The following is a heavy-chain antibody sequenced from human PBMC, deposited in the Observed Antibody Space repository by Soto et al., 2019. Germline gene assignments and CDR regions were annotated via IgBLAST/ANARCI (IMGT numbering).Heavy chain of an antibody. J-gene: IGHJ6*02. CDR3: ARGENIVATIGNYYYGMDV. D-gene: IGHD5-12*01. CDR2: IIPIFGTA. Sequence: QVQLVQSGAEVQKPGSSVKVSCKASGGTFSSYAISWVRQAPGQGLEWMGGIIPIFGTANYAQKFQGRVTITADESTSTAYMELSSLRSEDTAVYYCARGENIVATIGNYYYGMDVWGQGTTVTVSS. CDR1: GGTFSSYA. V-gene: IGHV1-69*01.